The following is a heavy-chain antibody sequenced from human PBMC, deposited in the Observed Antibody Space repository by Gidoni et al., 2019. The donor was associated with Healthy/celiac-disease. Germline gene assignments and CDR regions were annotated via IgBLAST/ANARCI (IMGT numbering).Heavy chain of an antibody. Sequence: EVQLVESGGGLVQPGGSLRLSCAASGFPFSSYWLHWVRQAPGKGLVWVSRINSDGSSTSYADSVKGRFTISRDNAKNTLYLQMNSLRAEDTAVYYCARTNDWGDSYWYFDLWGRGTLVTVSS. CDR1: GFPFSSYW. J-gene: IGHJ2*01. D-gene: IGHD7-27*01. CDR2: INSDGSST. CDR3: ARTNDWGDSYWYFDL. V-gene: IGHV3-74*01.